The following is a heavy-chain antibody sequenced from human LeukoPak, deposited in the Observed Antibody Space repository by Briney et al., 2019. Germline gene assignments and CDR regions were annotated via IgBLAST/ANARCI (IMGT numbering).Heavy chain of an antibody. Sequence: ASVKVSCKASGGTFSSYAISWVRQAPGQGLEWMGRIIPILGIANYAQKFQGRVTITADKSTSTAYMELSSLRSEDTAVYYCARDLESSGWYYWGQGTLVTVSS. CDR1: GGTFSSYA. CDR2: IIPILGIA. V-gene: IGHV1-69*04. J-gene: IGHJ4*02. CDR3: ARDLESSGWYY. D-gene: IGHD6-19*01.